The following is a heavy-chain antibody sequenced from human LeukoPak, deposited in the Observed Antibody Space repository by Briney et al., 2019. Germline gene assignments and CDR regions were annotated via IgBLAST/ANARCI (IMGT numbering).Heavy chain of an antibody. V-gene: IGHV3-53*01. CDR1: GFTVSSNY. CDR2: IYSGGST. Sequence: GGSLRHSCAASGFTVSSNYTSWVRQAPGKGLEWVSVIYSGGSTYYADSVKGRFTISRDNSKNTLYLQMNSLRAEDTAVYYCARDRGGLNWFDPWGPGTLVTVSS. CDR3: ARDRGGLNWFDP. D-gene: IGHD3-16*01. J-gene: IGHJ5*02.